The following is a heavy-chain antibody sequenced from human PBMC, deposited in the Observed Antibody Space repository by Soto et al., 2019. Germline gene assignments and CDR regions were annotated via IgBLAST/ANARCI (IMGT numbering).Heavy chain of an antibody. D-gene: IGHD5-18*01. Sequence: ESGGGVVQPGRSLRLSCAASGFTFSSYGMHWVRQAPGKGLEWVAVIWYDGSNKYYADSVKGRFTISRDNSKNTLYLQMNSLRAEDTAVYYCAREGDSYYYYYYGMDVWGQGTTVTVSS. J-gene: IGHJ6*02. CDR1: GFTFSSYG. V-gene: IGHV3-33*01. CDR2: IWYDGSNK. CDR3: AREGDSYYYYYYGMDV.